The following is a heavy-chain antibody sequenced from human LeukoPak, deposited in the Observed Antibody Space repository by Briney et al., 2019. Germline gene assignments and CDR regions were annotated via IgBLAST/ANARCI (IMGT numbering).Heavy chain of an antibody. J-gene: IGHJ4*02. V-gene: IGHV1-18*01. CDR1: GYTFTSYG. CDR3: ARDAHYSGSGSYFW. D-gene: IGHD3-10*01. Sequence: ASVKVSCKASGYTFTSYGISWVRQAPGQGLEWMGWISAYNGNTNYAQKLKGRVTMTTDTSTSTAYMELRSLSSADTAVYSCARDAHYSGSGSYFWWGQGTLVTVSS. CDR2: ISAYNGNT.